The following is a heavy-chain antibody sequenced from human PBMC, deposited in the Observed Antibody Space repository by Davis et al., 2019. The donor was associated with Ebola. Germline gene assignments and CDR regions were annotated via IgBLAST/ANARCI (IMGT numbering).Heavy chain of an antibody. Sequence: MPGGSLRLSCTVSGGSISSSGYYWGWIRQPPGKGLEWIGSVYYSGSTYYNPSLKSRVTMSVDTSKNQFSLKLSSVTAADTAVYYCARGLLWFGETPHYYFDYWGQGTLVTVSS. J-gene: IGHJ4*02. D-gene: IGHD3-10*01. CDR2: VYYSGST. CDR3: ARGLLWFGETPHYYFDY. CDR1: GGSISSSGYY. V-gene: IGHV4-39*01.